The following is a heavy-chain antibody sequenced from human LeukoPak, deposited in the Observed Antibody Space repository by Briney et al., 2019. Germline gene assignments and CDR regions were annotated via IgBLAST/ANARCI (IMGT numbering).Heavy chain of an antibody. CDR3: ARDGSNWRDSPPDS. CDR1: GFTFSSYW. D-gene: IGHD1-26*01. Sequence: GGSLRLSCAASGFTFSSYWMSWVRQAPGKGLEWVAVISYDGSNKYYADSVKGRFTISRDNAKNSLYLQMNSLRAEDTAVYYCARDGSNWRDSPPDSWGQGTLVIVSS. J-gene: IGHJ4*02. V-gene: IGHV3-30*03. CDR2: ISYDGSNK.